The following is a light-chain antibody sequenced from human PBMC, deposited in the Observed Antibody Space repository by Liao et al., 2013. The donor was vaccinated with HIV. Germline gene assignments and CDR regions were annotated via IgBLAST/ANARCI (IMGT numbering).Light chain of an antibody. CDR1: NIGKKS. CDR3: QLWDSSSDHPYV. V-gene: IGLV3-21*01. CDR2: YDS. J-gene: IGLJ1*01. Sequence: SYELTQPPSVSVSPGETASITCGGDNIGKKSVHWYQQKPGQAPVLVIYYDSDRPSGIPERFSGSISGNTATLTISRVEPGDEADYYCQLWDSSSDHPYVFGTGTQVTVL.